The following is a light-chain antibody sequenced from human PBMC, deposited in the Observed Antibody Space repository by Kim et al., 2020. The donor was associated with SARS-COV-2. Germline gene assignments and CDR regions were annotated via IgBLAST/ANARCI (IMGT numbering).Light chain of an antibody. Sequence: SQGERAPLSCRASQSVSTNVAWYQQKPGQAPRLLIYGASTRATGIPARFSGSGSGTEFTLTISSLQSEDFALYYCHQYNHWPRGTFGQGTRLAIK. CDR1: QSVSTN. CDR2: GAS. J-gene: IGKJ5*01. CDR3: HQYNHWPRGT. V-gene: IGKV3-15*01.